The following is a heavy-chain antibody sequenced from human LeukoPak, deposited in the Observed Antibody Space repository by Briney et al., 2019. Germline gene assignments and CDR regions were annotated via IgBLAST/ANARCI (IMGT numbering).Heavy chain of an antibody. D-gene: IGHD3-22*01. CDR2: ISYDGSNK. CDR1: GFTFSSSG. Sequence: GRSLRLSCAASGFTFSSSGMHWVRQAPGKGLEWVAVISYDGSNKYYADSVKGRFTISRDNSKNTLYLQMNSLRAGDTAVYYCAKDSYDRSGYYYYYLAYWGQGTQVTVSS. V-gene: IGHV3-30*18. CDR3: AKDSYDRSGYYYYYLAY. J-gene: IGHJ4*02.